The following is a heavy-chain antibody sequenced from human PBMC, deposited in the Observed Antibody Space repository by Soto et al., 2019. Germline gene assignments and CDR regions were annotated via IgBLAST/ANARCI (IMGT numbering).Heavy chain of an antibody. CDR2: IDPGDSQT. D-gene: IGHD3-22*01. Sequence: GESLKISCNGSGYSFAGYWITWVRQKPGKGLEWMGRIDPGDSQTYYSPSFRGHVTISVTKSITTVFLQWSSLRASDTAMYYCARQLYYSDTGPNFQYYFDSWGQGTPVTVSS. J-gene: IGHJ4*02. CDR1: GYSFAGYW. CDR3: ARQLYYSDTGPNFQYYFDS. V-gene: IGHV5-10-1*01.